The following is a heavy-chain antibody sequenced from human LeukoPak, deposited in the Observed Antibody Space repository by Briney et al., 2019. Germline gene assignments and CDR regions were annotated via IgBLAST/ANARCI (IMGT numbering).Heavy chain of an antibody. V-gene: IGHV3-7*01. D-gene: IGHD4-17*01. CDR1: GFTFSSYW. CDR2: IKQDGSEK. CDR3: ARVGGDYVFDWYFDL. J-gene: IGHJ2*01. Sequence: PGGSLRLSCAASGFTFSSYWMSRVRQAPGKGLEWVANIKQDGSEKYYVDSVKGRFTISRDNAKNSLYLQMNSLRAEDTAVYYCARVGGDYVFDWYFDLWGRGTLVTVSS.